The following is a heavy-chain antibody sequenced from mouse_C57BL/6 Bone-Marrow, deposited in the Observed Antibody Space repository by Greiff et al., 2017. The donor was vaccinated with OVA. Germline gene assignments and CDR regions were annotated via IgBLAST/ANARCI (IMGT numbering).Heavy chain of an antibody. CDR3: ARYRKPECNYVNYLDY. V-gene: IGHV1-26*01. CDR1: GYTFTDYY. Sequence: EVQLQQSGPELVKPGASVKISCKASGYTFTDYYMNWVKQSHGKSLEWIGDINPNNGGTSYNQKFKGKATLTVDKSSSTAYMELRSLTSEDSAVYYSARYRKPECNYVNYLDYWGQGTNLTVSS. D-gene: IGHD2-1*01. J-gene: IGHJ2*01. CDR2: INPNNGGT.